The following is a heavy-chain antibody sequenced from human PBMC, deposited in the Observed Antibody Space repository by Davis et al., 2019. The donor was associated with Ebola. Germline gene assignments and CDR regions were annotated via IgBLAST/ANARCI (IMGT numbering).Heavy chain of an antibody. Sequence: MPSETLSLTCTVSGGSISSSSYYWGWIRQPPGKGLEWIGSIYYSGSTYYNPSLKSRVTISVDTSKNQFSLKLSSVTAADTAVYYCGRYYYDSSGYSPFDYWGQGILVTVSS. J-gene: IGHJ4*02. V-gene: IGHV4-39*07. CDR3: GRYYYDSSGYSPFDY. D-gene: IGHD3-22*01. CDR2: IYYSGST. CDR1: GGSISSSSYY.